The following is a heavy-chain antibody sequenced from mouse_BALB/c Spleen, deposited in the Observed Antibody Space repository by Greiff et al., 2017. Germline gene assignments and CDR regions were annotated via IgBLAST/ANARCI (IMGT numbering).Heavy chain of an antibody. CDR1: GYSITSGYY. J-gene: IGHJ1*01. CDR2: IHYSGST. Sequence: EVKLQESGPGLVKPSQSLSLTCSVTGYSITSGYYWNWIRQFPGNKLEWMGYIHYSGSTNYNPSLKSRISITRDTSKNQFFLQLNSVTTEDTATYYCARGKDSYWYFDVWGAGTTVTVSS. CDR3: ARGKDSYWYFDV. V-gene: IGHV3-1*02.